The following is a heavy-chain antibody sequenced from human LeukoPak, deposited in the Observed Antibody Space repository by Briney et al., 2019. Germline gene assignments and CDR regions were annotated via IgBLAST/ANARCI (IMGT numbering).Heavy chain of an antibody. CDR3: AKDGLYSSLTNWFDP. V-gene: IGHV3-30*02. CDR2: IRYDGSNE. Sequence: GGSLRLSCAASGFTFSSYGMHWVRQAPGKGLEWVAFIRYDGSNEYYADSVKGRFTISRDNSKNTLYLQMNSLRAEDTAVYYCAKDGLYSSLTNWFDPWGQGTLVTVSS. CDR1: GFTFSSYG. J-gene: IGHJ5*02. D-gene: IGHD6-19*01.